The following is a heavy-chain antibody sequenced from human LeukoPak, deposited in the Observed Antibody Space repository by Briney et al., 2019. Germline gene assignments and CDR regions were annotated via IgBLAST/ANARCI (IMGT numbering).Heavy chain of an antibody. CDR2: INAYNGNT. CDR1: GCTFASYD. V-gene: IGHV1-18*01. D-gene: IGHD2-2*01. Sequence: ASVKVSCKASGCTFASYDFSWVRQAPGQGLEWMGWINAYNGNTSYAQKLQGRVTMTTDTSTSTAYMELRSLRSDDTALYYCARGMRSSVDYWGQGTLVTVSS. J-gene: IGHJ4*02. CDR3: ARGMRSSVDY.